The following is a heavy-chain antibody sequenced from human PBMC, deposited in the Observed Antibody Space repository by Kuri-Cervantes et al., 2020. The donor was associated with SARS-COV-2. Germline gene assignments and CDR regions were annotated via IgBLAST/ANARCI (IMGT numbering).Heavy chain of an antibody. D-gene: IGHD4-23*01. J-gene: IGHJ6*02. CDR3: AADYGGNTYYYYYGMDV. CDR1: GYTFTSYG. Sequence: ASVKVSCKASGYTFTSYGISWVRQAPGQGLEWMGWVSGYNGNTNYTQKLQGRVFMTTDISTSTASMELRSLRSDDTAVYYCAADYGGNTYYYYYGMDVWGQGTTVTVSS. V-gene: IGHV1-18*04. CDR2: VSGYNGNT.